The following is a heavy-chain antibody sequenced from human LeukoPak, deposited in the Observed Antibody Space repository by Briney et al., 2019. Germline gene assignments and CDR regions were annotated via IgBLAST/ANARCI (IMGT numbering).Heavy chain of an antibody. CDR3: ARDSDRDSGAFDI. CDR1: GFTFSSYG. CDR2: IWYDGSNK. Sequence: QAGGSLRLSCAASGFTFSSYGMHWVRQAPGKGLEWVAVIWYDGSNKYYADSVKGRFTISRDNSKNTLYLQMNSLRAEDTAVYYCARDSDRDSGAFDIWGQGTMVTVSS. J-gene: IGHJ3*02. V-gene: IGHV3-33*01. D-gene: IGHD2-21*01.